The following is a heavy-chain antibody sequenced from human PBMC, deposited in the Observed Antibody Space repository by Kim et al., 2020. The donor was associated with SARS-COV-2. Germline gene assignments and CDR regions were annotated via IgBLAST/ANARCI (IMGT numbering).Heavy chain of an antibody. J-gene: IGHJ4*01. CDR3: ARGGYDYVWGSYRYYFDY. D-gene: IGHD3-16*02. CDR2: INHSGST. V-gene: IGHV4-34*01. CDR1: GGSFSGYY. Sequence: SETLSLTCAVYGGSFSGYYWSWIRQPPGKGLEWIGEINHSGSTNYNPSLKSRVTISVDTSKNQFSLKLSSVTAADTAVYYCARGGYDYVWGSYRYYFDY.